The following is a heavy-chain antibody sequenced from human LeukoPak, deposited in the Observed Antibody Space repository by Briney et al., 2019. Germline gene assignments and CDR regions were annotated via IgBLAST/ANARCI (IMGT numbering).Heavy chain of an antibody. J-gene: IGHJ6*02. CDR1: GFTFSTYW. D-gene: IGHD3-3*01. CDR3: ASAITIFGVVSNYYYYGMDV. CDR2: INEDGSKK. Sequence: GGSLRLSCTASGFTFSTYWMTWVRQAPGKGLECVATINEDGSKKYCVDSLKGRFTISRDNAENSLYLQMNSLRGEDTAVYYCASAITIFGVVSNYYYYGMDVWGQGTTVTVSS. V-gene: IGHV3-7*01.